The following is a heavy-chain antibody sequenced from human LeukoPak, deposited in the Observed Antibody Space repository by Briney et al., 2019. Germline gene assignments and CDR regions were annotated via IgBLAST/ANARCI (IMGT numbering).Heavy chain of an antibody. CDR1: GFTFSSYG. D-gene: IGHD4-23*01. J-gene: IGHJ6*02. CDR2: IWYEGSNK. Sequence: GGSLRLSCAASGFTFSSYGMHGVRQPPGKGLEWVGGIWYEGSNKYCADSVRGGFTISRDNSKNTLYLQMNSLRAADTAVYYCAKGPYYDGPGDYYYGMDVWGQGTTVTVSS. V-gene: IGHV3-33*06. CDR3: AKGPYYDGPGDYYYGMDV.